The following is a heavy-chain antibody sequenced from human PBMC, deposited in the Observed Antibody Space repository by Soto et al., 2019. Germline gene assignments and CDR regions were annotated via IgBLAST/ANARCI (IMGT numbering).Heavy chain of an antibody. CDR1: GFTFSNFA. D-gene: IGHD1-26*01. CDR3: AKGRVVGVTTCPDF. Sequence: EVQLLESGGGLVQPGGSLRLSCAASGFTFSNFAMSWYRQAPGKGIEWVSVINGNGRSKYHADSVQGRFTISRDNSKNALYLQMNSLRAGDTALYYCAKGRVVGVTTCPDFWGQGTLVTVSS. CDR2: INGNGRSK. J-gene: IGHJ4*02. V-gene: IGHV3-23*01.